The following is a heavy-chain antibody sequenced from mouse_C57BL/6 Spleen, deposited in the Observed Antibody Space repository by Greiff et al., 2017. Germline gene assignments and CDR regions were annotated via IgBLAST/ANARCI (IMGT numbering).Heavy chain of an antibody. CDR2: FYPGSGSI. CDR3: ARHETHYYGSSYVRNYFDY. D-gene: IGHD1-1*01. CDR1: GYTFTEYT. V-gene: IGHV1-62-2*01. J-gene: IGHJ2*01. Sequence: QVQLKESGAELVKPGASVKLSCKASGYTFTEYTIHWVKQRSGQGLEWIGWFYPGSGSIKYNEKFKDKATLTADKSSSTVYMELSRLTSEDSAVYFCARHETHYYGSSYVRNYFDYWGQGTTLTVSS.